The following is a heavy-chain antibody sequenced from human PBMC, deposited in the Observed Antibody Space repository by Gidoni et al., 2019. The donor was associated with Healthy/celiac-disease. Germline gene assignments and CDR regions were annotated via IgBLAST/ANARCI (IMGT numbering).Heavy chain of an antibody. CDR3: TTDRYCSSTSCSVFDY. J-gene: IGHJ4*02. V-gene: IGHV3-15*01. D-gene: IGHD2-2*01. CDR1: GFTFSNAC. Sequence: EVQLVESGGGLVKPGGSLRLSCAASGFTFSNACMSWVRQAPGKGLEWVGRIKSKTDGGTTDYASPVKGRFTISRDDSKNTLYLQMNSLKTEDTAVYYCTTDRYCSSTSCSVFDYWGQGTLVTVSS. CDR2: IKSKTDGGTT.